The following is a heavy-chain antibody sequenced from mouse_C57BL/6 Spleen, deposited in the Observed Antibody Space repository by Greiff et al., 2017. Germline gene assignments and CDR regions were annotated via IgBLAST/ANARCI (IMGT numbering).Heavy chain of an antibody. V-gene: IGHV1-82*01. CDR3: ATYDYSYYAMDY. CDR1: GYAFSSSW. D-gene: IGHD2-4*01. Sequence: QVHVKQSGPELVKPGASVKISCKASGYAFSSSWMNWVKPRPGKGLEWIGRIYPGDGDTNYNGKFKGKATLTADKSSSTAYMQLSSLTSVDSAVCFCATYDYSYYAMDYWGQGTSVTVSS. CDR2: IYPGDGDT. J-gene: IGHJ4*01.